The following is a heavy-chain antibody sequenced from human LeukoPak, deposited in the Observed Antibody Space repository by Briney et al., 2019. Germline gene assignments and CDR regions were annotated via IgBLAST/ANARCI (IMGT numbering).Heavy chain of an antibody. J-gene: IGHJ4*02. D-gene: IGHD4-23*01. V-gene: IGHV3-11*01. CDR1: GFTFSDYY. CDR2: ISTRDNTI. CDR3: ARGARWAYYFDY. Sequence: GGSLRLSCEASGFTFSDYYMSWIRQTPGKGLEWLSYISTRDNTIQYADSVKGRFTISRDNANNSVFLQMNNLRAEDSAIYYCARGARWAYYFDYWGQGSLVTVSS.